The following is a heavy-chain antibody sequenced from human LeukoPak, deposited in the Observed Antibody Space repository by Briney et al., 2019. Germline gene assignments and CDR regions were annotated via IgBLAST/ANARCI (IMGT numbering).Heavy chain of an antibody. J-gene: IGHJ3*02. CDR2: LNQDGSGK. CDR1: AFTFSSYW. Sequence: GGPLRLSCAASAFTFSSYWMSWVRQAPGKGLEWVANLNQDGSGKYYVDSVKGRFTISRDNAKTSLYLQMDNLGPEDTAAYHCARDLAGPPQEGFDIWGQGTMVTVSS. CDR3: ARDLAGPPQEGFDI. V-gene: IGHV3-7*01.